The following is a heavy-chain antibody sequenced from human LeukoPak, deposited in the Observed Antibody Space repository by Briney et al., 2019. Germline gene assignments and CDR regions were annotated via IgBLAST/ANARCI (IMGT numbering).Heavy chain of an antibody. CDR3: ARASPRGLAAYYYYYIDV. J-gene: IGHJ6*03. CDR1: GYTFNSYY. V-gene: IGHV1-46*02. Sequence: VASVKVSCKASGYTFNSYYMYWVRQAPGEGLEWMGTINPSGGSTTYAQKFQGRVTMTSDTSTSTVHMEMNSLRSEDTAVYYCARASPRGLAAYYYYYIDVWGKGTTVTVSS. CDR2: INPSGGST. D-gene: IGHD3-10*01.